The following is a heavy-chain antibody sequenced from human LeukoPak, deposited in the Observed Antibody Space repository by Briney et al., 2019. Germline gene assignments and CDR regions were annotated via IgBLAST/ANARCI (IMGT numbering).Heavy chain of an antibody. V-gene: IGHV5-51*01. CDR3: ARQGGESDTALSGTNYNYGLDV. CDR1: GYTFINYW. Sequence: GESLKISCKGSGYTFINYWIAWVRQMPGKGLEWMGIIHPSDSDTRYSPSFQGQVTISVDKSINTAYLQWSGLKASDTAMYYCARQGGESDTALSGTNYNYGLDVWGQGTTVTVSS. CDR2: IHPSDSDT. J-gene: IGHJ6*02. D-gene: IGHD5-18*01.